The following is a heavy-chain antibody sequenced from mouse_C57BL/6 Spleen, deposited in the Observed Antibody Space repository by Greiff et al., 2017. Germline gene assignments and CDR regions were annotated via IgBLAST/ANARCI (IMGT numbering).Heavy chain of an antibody. J-gene: IGHJ2*01. CDR2: ISGGGSYT. Sequence: EVHLVESGGGLVKPGGSLKLSCAASGFTFSSYAMSWVRQTPEKRLEWVATISGGGSYTYYPDNVKGRFTISRDNAKNNLYLQMSHLKSEDTAMYYCARIYYGSSYYFDYWGQGTTLTVSS. CDR3: ARIYYGSSYYFDY. V-gene: IGHV5-4*01. D-gene: IGHD1-1*01. CDR1: GFTFSSYA.